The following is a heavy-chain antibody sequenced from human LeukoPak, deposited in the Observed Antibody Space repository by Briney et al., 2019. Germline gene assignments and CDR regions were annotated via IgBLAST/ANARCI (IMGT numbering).Heavy chain of an antibody. J-gene: IGHJ4*02. Sequence: SETLPLTCAVYGGSFSGYYWSWIRQPPGKGLEWIGEINHSGSTNYNPSLKSRVTISVDRSKNQFSLKLSSVTAADTAVYYCARVRYYGSGSYYTLDYWGQGTLVTVSS. D-gene: IGHD3-10*01. CDR1: GGSFSGYY. CDR3: ARVRYYGSGSYYTLDY. CDR2: INHSGST. V-gene: IGHV4-34*01.